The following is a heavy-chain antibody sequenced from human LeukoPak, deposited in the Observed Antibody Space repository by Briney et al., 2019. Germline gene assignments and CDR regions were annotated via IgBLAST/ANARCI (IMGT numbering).Heavy chain of an antibody. Sequence: GGSLRLSCVASGFTFSSYWMNWVRQAPGKGLEYVANIKQDGSAKYYVDSMEGRFTISRDNAKNTLYLQMNSLRAEDTAVYYCARAMPHDNWFNPWGQGSLVTVSS. D-gene: IGHD2-2*01. CDR1: GFTFSSYW. CDR2: IKQDGSAK. V-gene: IGHV3-7*01. J-gene: IGHJ5*02. CDR3: ARAMPHDNWFNP.